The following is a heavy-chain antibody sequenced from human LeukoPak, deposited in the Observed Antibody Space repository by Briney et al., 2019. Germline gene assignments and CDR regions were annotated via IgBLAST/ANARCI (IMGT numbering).Heavy chain of an antibody. Sequence: GGSLRLSCTASGFTFSSHWMHWVRQAPGKGLVWVSRVKSDGSSTTYADSVKGRFTISRDNAKNTLYLQMSSLRVEDTAVYYCARGYGSSGNEKIFDYWGQGTLGTVSS. D-gene: IGHD6-19*01. CDR1: GFTFSSHW. J-gene: IGHJ4*02. CDR3: ARGYGSSGNEKIFDY. V-gene: IGHV3-74*01. CDR2: VKSDGSST.